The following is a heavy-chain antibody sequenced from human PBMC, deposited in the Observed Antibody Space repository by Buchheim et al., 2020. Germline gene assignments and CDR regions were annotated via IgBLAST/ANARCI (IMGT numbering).Heavy chain of an antibody. Sequence: EVQLVGSGGGLVQPGGSLRLSCAASGFTFSSYSMNWVRQAPGKGLEWVSYISSSSSTIYYADSVKGRFTISRDNAKNSLYLQMNSLRAEDTAVYYCARARNYYDSSTDAFDIWGQGT. CDR1: GFTFSSYS. V-gene: IGHV3-48*01. J-gene: IGHJ3*02. CDR3: ARARNYYDSSTDAFDI. CDR2: ISSSSSTI. D-gene: IGHD3-22*01.